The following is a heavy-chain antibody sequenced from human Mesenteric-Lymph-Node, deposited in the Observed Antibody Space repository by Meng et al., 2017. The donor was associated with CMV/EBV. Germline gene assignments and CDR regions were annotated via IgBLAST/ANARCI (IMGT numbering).Heavy chain of an antibody. D-gene: IGHD6-13*01. Sequence: GGSLRLSCAASGFTFSSYWMHWVRQAPGKGLVWVSRINSDGSSASYADSVKGRFTISRDNAKNTLYLQMNSLRVEDTAVYYCAKDDGTNIASVLPLGYWGQGTLVTVSS. J-gene: IGHJ4*02. CDR2: INSDGSSA. CDR3: AKDDGTNIASVLPLGY. V-gene: IGHV3-74*01. CDR1: GFTFSSYW.